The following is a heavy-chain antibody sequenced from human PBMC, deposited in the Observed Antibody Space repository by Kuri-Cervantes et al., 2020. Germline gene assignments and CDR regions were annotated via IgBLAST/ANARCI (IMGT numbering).Heavy chain of an antibody. D-gene: IGHD3-22*01. CDR1: GYTFTSYY. J-gene: IGHJ4*02. V-gene: IGHV1-46*01. CDR3: ARANYDSSGYYSQVGFVDY. CDR2: INPSGGST. Sequence: ASVKVSCKASGYTFTSYYMHWVRQAPGQGLEWMGIINPSGGSTNYAQKFQGRVTITTDESTSTAYMELSSLRSEDTAVYYCARANYDSSGYYSQVGFVDYWGQGTLVTVSS.